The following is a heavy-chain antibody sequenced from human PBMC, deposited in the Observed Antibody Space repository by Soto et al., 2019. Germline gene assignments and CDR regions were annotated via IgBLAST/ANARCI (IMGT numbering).Heavy chain of an antibody. CDR3: VREYSSSFDY. Sequence: SPTLSLTCAIFGDSVSSISASWNWIRQSPSRGLEWLGRTYYRSKWTNDYAVSVKSRITINPDTSKNQFSLQLSSVTPEDTAMYSCVREYSSSFDYWGQGTLVTVSS. D-gene: IGHD3-22*01. J-gene: IGHJ4*02. V-gene: IGHV6-1*01. CDR2: TYYRSKWTN. CDR1: GDSVSSISAS.